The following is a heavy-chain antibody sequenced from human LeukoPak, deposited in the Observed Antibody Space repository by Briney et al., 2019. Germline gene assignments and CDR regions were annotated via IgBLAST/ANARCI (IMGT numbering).Heavy chain of an antibody. J-gene: IGHJ4*02. CDR2: INPNSGGT. D-gene: IGHD1-26*01. V-gene: IGHV1-2*06. CDR1: GYTFTGYY. Sequence: ASVKVSCKASGYTFTGYYMHWVRQAPGQGLEWMGRINPNSGGTNYAQKFQGRVTMTRDTSISTAYMELSRLRSDDTAVYYCARGLISGSYLSDYWGQGTLVTVSS. CDR3: ARGLISGSYLSDY.